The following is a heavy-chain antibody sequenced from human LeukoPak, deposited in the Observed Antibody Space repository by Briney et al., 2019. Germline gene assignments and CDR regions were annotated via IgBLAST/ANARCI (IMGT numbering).Heavy chain of an antibody. CDR1: GGSFSGYY. Sequence: SEPLSLTCAVYGGSFSGYYRSWIRQPPGKGLEWIGEINHSGSTNYNPSLKSRVTISVDTSKNQFSLKLTSVTAADTAVYYCARGLKSAIFGYWGQGTLVTVSS. CDR3: ARGLKSAIFGY. D-gene: IGHD3-3*01. J-gene: IGHJ4*02. V-gene: IGHV4-34*01. CDR2: INHSGST.